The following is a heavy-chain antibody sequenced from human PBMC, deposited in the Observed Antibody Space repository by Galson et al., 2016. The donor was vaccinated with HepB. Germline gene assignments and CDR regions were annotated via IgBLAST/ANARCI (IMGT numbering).Heavy chain of an antibody. Sequence: SLRLSCAASGFTFGGYDMHWVRQAPGKGLEWVSRINRDESSASYADNVKGRFTISRDNAKNTLYQQRTSLRAEDTAVYYCARDPSYYSGMDVWGQGTTVTVSS. CDR2: INRDESSA. J-gene: IGHJ6*02. CDR1: GFTFGGYD. CDR3: ARDPSYYSGMDV. V-gene: IGHV3-74*01.